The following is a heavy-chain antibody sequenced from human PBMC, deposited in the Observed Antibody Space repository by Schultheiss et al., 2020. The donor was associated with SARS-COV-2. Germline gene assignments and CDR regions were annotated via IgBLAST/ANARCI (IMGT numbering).Heavy chain of an antibody. J-gene: IGHJ4*02. CDR1: GGSISSSN. Sequence: GGSLRLSCAVSGGSISSSNWWSWVRQPPGKGLEWVSAISGSGGSTYYADSVKGRFTISRDNAKNSLYLQMNSLRAEDTAVYYCAKDIGRVGATPYFDYWGQGTLVTVSS. V-gene: IGHV3-23*01. D-gene: IGHD1-26*01. CDR2: ISGSGGST. CDR3: AKDIGRVGATPYFDY.